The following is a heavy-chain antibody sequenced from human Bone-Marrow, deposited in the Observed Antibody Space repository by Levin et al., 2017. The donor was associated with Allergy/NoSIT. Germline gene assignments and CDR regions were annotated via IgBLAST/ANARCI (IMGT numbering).Heavy chain of an antibody. J-gene: IGHJ4*02. D-gene: IGHD2-2*01. CDR3: ARGLDDQQANTLAC. Sequence: PGGSLRLSCTASGFTVCSNDMSWVRQAPGKGLGWVSVIYADGVTKYADSVKGRFTISRDNSKSTLYLQMSSLRAEDTAVYYCARGLDDQQANTLACWGQGTLVTVSS. CDR1: GFTVCSND. V-gene: IGHV3-53*01. CDR2: IYADGVT.